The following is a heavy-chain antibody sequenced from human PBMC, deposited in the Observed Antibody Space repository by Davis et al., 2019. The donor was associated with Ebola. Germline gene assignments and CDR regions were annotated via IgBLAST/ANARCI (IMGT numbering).Heavy chain of an antibody. CDR3: ATFGIAWGLSY. J-gene: IGHJ4*02. CDR1: GFIFSSYG. V-gene: IGHV3-33*03. D-gene: IGHD3-3*01. CDR2: IWYDGTNK. Sequence: GESLKISCAASGFIFSSYGMHWVRQAPGKGLEWVAFIWYDGTNKYYADSVKGRFAISRDNARNTLYLQMYSLEVEDTAVYYCATFGIAWGLSYWGQGTLVTVSS.